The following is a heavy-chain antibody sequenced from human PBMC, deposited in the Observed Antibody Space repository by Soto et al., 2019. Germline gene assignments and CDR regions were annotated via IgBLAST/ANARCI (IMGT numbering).Heavy chain of an antibody. V-gene: IGHV1-69*13. CDR2: IIPIFGTA. D-gene: IGHD3-22*01. J-gene: IGHJ4*02. Sequence: SVKVSCKASGGTFSSYAISWVRQAPGQGLEWMGGIIPIFGTANYAQKFQGRVTITADESTSTAYMELSSLRSEDTAVYYCARDSSYYYDSSGYSGFDYWGQGTLVTVSS. CDR3: ARDSSYYYDSSGYSGFDY. CDR1: GGTFSSYA.